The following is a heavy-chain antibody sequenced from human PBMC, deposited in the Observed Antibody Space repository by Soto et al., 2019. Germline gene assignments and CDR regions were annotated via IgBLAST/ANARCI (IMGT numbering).Heavy chain of an antibody. CDR3: ARAGCDGGSCYTLVGLRYGMDV. D-gene: IGHD2-15*01. CDR2: ISYDGNNK. Sequence: QVQLVESGGGVVQPGRSLRLSCAASGFTFSSYAMYWVCQAPGKGLEWVAVISYDGNNKYYADSVKGRFTISRDNSKNKLYLQMTSLRAEDTAVYYCARAGCDGGSCYTLVGLRYGMDVWGQGTTVTVSS. CDR1: GFTFSSYA. V-gene: IGHV3-30-3*01. J-gene: IGHJ6*02.